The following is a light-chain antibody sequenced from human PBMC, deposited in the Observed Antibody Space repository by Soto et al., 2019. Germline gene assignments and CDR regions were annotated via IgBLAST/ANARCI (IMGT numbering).Light chain of an antibody. CDR2: GAS. Sequence: EIVLTQSPATLSLSPGERATLSCRASQSVSSYLAWYQQKPGQAPRLLIYGASTRATGIPARFSGSGSGTDFTLTISSLEPEDFAVYYCQQRSSWPPTFGQGTRL. CDR1: QSVSSY. J-gene: IGKJ5*01. CDR3: QQRSSWPPT. V-gene: IGKV3-11*01.